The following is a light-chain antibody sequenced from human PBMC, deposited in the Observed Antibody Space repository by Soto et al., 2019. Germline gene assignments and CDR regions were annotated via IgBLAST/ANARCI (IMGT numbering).Light chain of an antibody. CDR2: AAS. J-gene: IGKJ2*01. Sequence: DIQMTQSPSSLSASVGDRVTITCRASQSISNYLNWYQQKPGKAPNLLIYAASSLQSGVPSRFSGTESGTDFTLTISSLQPEDFATYYCQQSYSFPYTFGQGTKVDIK. CDR3: QQSYSFPYT. CDR1: QSISNY. V-gene: IGKV1-39*01.